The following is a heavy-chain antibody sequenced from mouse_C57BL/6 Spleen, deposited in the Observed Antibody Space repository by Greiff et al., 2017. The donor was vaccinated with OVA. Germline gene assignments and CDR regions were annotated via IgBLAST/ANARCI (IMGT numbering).Heavy chain of an antibody. V-gene: IGHV1-82*01. CDR2: IYPGDGDT. Sequence: VQLQQSGPELVKPGASVKISCKASGYAFSSSWMNWVKQRPGKGLEWIGRIYPGDGDTNYNGKFKGKATLTADKSSSTASMQLSSLTSADSAVDVCARESYSNYIMDYWGQGTSVTVSS. CDR3: ARESYSNYIMDY. CDR1: GYAFSSSW. D-gene: IGHD2-5*01. J-gene: IGHJ4*01.